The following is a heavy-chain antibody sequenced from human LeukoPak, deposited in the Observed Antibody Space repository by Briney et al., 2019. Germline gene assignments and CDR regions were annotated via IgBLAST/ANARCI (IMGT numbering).Heavy chain of an antibody. D-gene: IGHD2-2*01. CDR3: AKGLPPHCSSTSCFAGRSLDV. CDR2: LCDSGGYT. CDR1: GFTFSSYA. V-gene: IGHV3-23*01. J-gene: IGHJ6*02. Sequence: GGSLRLSCAASGFTFSSYAMSWVRQAPGKGLEWVSALCDSGGYTYYADSVKGRFTISRDNSKNTLYLQMNSLRAEDTAVYYCAKGLPPHCSSTSCFAGRSLDVWGQGTTVTVSS.